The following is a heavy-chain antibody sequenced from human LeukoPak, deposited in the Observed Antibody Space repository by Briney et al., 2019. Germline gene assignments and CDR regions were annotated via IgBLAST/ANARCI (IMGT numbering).Heavy chain of an antibody. CDR1: VGSFSGYY. Sequence: ASETLSLTCAVYVGSFSGYYWSWIRQPPEKGLEWIGEINHSGSTNYNPSLKSRVTISVDTSKNQFSLRLSSVTAADTAVYYCARVLEGSSGQHWYFDLWGRGTLVTVSS. V-gene: IGHV4-34*01. CDR3: ARVLEGSSGQHWYFDL. J-gene: IGHJ2*01. D-gene: IGHD6-19*01. CDR2: INHSGST.